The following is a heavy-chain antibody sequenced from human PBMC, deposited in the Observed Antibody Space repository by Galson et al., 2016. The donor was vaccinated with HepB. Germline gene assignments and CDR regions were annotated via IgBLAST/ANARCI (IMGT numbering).Heavy chain of an antibody. V-gene: IGHV3-15*07. Sequence: SLRLSCAASGFTFSNAWMNWVRQAPGKGLEWVGRIKSKSDGGTTDFAAPLKGRFTISRADSKNTLYLQMNSLKTEDTAMYYCATEIMATVSYWGQGTLVTASS. CDR2: IKSKSDGGTT. CDR1: GFTFSNAW. J-gene: IGHJ4*02. CDR3: ATEIMATVSY. D-gene: IGHD5-24*01.